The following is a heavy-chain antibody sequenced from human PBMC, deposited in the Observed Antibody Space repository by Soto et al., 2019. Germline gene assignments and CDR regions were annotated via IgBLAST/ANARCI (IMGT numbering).Heavy chain of an antibody. J-gene: IGHJ6*03. CDR3: ARDVPLATPLRSYYMDV. CDR2: IKQDGSEK. V-gene: IGHV3-7*01. Sequence: GGSLRLSCAASGFTFSSYWMSWVRQAPGKGLEWVANIKQDGSEKYYVDSVKGRFTISRDNAKNSLYLQMNSLRAEDTAVYYCARDVPLATPLRSYYMDVWGKGTTVTVSS. CDR1: GFTFSSYW. D-gene: IGHD3-3*01.